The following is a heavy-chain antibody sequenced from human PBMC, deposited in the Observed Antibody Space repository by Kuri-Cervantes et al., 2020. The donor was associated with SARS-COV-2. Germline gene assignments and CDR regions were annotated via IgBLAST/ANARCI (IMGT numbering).Heavy chain of an antibody. CDR3: AKDHGPGILTNWFDA. D-gene: IGHD3-9*01. Sequence: GGSLRLSCIAYGFSFRTYSMNWVRQAPGKGLEWISYVSPNSNTIYYADSVKGRFTISRDNSKNTVFLQLSSLRDEDTAFYYCAKDHGPGILTNWFDAWGQGALVTVSS. J-gene: IGHJ5*02. CDR1: GFSFRTYS. V-gene: IGHV3-48*02. CDR2: VSPNSNTI.